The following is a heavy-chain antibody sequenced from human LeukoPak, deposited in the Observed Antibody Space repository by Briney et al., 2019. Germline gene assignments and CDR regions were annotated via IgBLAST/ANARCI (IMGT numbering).Heavy chain of an antibody. Sequence: PGESLKISCKGSGYSFTSYWIGWVRQMPGKGLEWMGIIYPGDSDTRYSPSFQGQVTISADKSISTAYLQWSSLKASDTAMYYRAKLLLTEDLIYCSGGSCYRFGAFDIWGQGTMVTVSS. V-gene: IGHV5-51*01. D-gene: IGHD2-15*01. CDR3: AKLLLTEDLIYCSGGSCYRFGAFDI. CDR2: IYPGDSDT. J-gene: IGHJ3*02. CDR1: GYSFTSYW.